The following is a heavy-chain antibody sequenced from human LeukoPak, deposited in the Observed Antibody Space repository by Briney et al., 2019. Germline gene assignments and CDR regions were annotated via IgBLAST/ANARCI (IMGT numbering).Heavy chain of an antibody. V-gene: IGHV3-30*18. J-gene: IGHJ4*02. CDR1: GFTFSSYG. CDR3: AKKGYSFGWRDSYYFDY. Sequence: AGGSLRLSCAASGFTFSSYGMHWVRQAPGKGLEWVAVISYDGSNKYFADSVKGRFTISRDNSKNTLYLQMNSLRAEDTAVYYCAKKGYSFGWRDSYYFDYWGQGTLVTVSS. D-gene: IGHD6-19*01. CDR2: ISYDGSNK.